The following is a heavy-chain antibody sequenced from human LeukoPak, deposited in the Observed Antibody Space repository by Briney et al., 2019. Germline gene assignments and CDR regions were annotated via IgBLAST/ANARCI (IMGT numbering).Heavy chain of an antibody. D-gene: IGHD6-19*01. CDR1: GFTFSNAW. V-gene: IGHV4-38-2*01. J-gene: IGHJ5*02. Sequence: GSLRLSCAASGFTFSNAWMSWVRQAPGKGLEWVGSIYYTGSTYYNPSFKSRITISVDTSKNQFSLKLSSVTAADTAVYYCASVIAVAGTFWFDPWGQGTLVTVSS. CDR3: ASVIAVAGTFWFDP. CDR2: IYYTGST.